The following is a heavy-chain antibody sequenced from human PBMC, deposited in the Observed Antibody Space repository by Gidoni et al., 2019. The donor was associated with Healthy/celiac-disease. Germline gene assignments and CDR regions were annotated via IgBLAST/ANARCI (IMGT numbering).Heavy chain of an antibody. CDR3: ARGEGDYGDYEALNY. J-gene: IGHJ4*02. D-gene: IGHD4-17*01. CDR1: GGSISSSNW. Sequence: GTLSLTCAVSGGSISSSNWWSWVRQPPGKGLEWIGEIYHSGSTNYNPSLKSRVTISVDKSKNQFSLKLSSVTAADTAVYYCARGEGDYGDYEALNYWGQGTLVTVSS. CDR2: IYHSGST. V-gene: IGHV4-4*02.